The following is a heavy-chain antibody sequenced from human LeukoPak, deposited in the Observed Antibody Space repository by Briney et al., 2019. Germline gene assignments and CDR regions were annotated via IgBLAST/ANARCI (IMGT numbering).Heavy chain of an antibody. V-gene: IGHV4-31*03. Sequence: SQTLSLTCTVSGGSISSGGYYWSWIRQHPGKGLEWIGYIYYSGSTYYNPSLKSRVTISVDTSKNQFSLKLSSVTAADTAVYYCARGEGHGSYYFDFWGQGTLVTVSS. J-gene: IGHJ4*02. CDR2: IYYSGST. CDR1: GGSISSGGYY. CDR3: ARGEGHGSYYFDF. D-gene: IGHD1-26*01.